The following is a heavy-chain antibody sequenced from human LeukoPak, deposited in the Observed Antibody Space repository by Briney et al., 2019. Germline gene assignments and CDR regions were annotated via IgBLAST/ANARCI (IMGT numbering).Heavy chain of an antibody. CDR2: INHSGST. V-gene: IGHV4-34*01. CDR3: LCGRDAFGI. Sequence: PSETLSLTCAVYGGSFSGYYWSWIRQPPGKGLEWIGEINHSGSTNYNPSLKSRVTISVDTSKNQFSLKLSSVTAADTAVYYCLCGRDAFGIWGQGTMVTVSS. CDR1: GGSFSGYY. D-gene: IGHD2-15*01. J-gene: IGHJ3*02.